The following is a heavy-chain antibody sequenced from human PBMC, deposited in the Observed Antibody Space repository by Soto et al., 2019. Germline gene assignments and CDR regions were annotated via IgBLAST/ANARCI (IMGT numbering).Heavy chain of an antibody. V-gene: IGHV4-31*03. CDR3: GRDGGYYYDSRGLANYYYGMEV. CDR2: IYYSGST. J-gene: IGHJ6*04. D-gene: IGHD3-22*01. CDR1: GGSISSGGYY. Sequence: SETLSLTCTVSGGSISSGGYYWSWIRQHPGKGLEWIGYIYYSGSTYYNPSLKSRVTISVDTSKNQFSLKLSSVTAADTAVYYWGRDGGYYYDSRGLANYYYGMEVGGKGPRVPVS.